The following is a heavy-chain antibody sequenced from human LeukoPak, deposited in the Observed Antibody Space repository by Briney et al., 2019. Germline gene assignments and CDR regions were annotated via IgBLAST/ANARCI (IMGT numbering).Heavy chain of an antibody. V-gene: IGHV4-59*08. J-gene: IGHJ3*02. Sequence: SETLSLTCTVSGGSISSYYRSWIRQPPGKGLEWIGYIYYSGSTNYNPSLKSRVTISVDTSKNQFSLKLSSVTAADTAVYYCASLYNWNYGGDDAFDIWGQGTMVTVSS. CDR3: ASLYNWNYGGDDAFDI. CDR1: GGSISSYY. CDR2: IYYSGST. D-gene: IGHD1-7*01.